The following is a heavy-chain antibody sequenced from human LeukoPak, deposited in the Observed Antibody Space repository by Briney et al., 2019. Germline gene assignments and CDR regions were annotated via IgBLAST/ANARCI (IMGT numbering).Heavy chain of an antibody. J-gene: IGHJ4*02. D-gene: IGHD6-13*01. CDR2: IWYDGSNK. CDR3: ALSSSWYSRHHQFDY. V-gene: IGHV3-33*01. Sequence: GGSLRLSCAASGFTFSSYGMHWVRQAPGKGLEWVAVIWYDGSNKYYADSVKGRFTISRDNSKNTLYLQMNSLRAEDTAVYYCALSSSWYSRHHQFDYWGQGTLVTVSS. CDR1: GFTFSSYG.